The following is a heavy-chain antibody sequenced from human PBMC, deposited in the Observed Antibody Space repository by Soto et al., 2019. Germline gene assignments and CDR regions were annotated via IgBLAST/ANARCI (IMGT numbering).Heavy chain of an antibody. D-gene: IGHD6-6*01. J-gene: IGHJ4*02. CDR3: ARDYPTPSIAARGRTYYFDY. Sequence: KQSQTLSLTCAISGDSVSSNSAAWNWIRQSPSRGLEWLGRTYYRSKWYNDYAVSVKSRITINPDTSKNQFSLQLNSVTPEDTAVYYCARDYPTPSIAARGRTYYFDYWGQGTLVTVSS. CDR2: TYYRSKWYN. V-gene: IGHV6-1*01. CDR1: GDSVSSNSAA.